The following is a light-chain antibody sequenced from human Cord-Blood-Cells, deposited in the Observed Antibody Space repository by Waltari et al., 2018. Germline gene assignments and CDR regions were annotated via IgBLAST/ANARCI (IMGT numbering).Light chain of an antibody. Sequence: EIVLTQSPATLSLSPGERDTLSCRASQSVSSYLAWYQQKPGQAPRLRIYDASNRATGIPARFSGSGSGTDFTLTISSLEPEDFAVYYCQQRSNWMYTFGQGTKLEIK. CDR3: QQRSNWMYT. V-gene: IGKV3-11*01. J-gene: IGKJ2*01. CDR1: QSVSSY. CDR2: DAS.